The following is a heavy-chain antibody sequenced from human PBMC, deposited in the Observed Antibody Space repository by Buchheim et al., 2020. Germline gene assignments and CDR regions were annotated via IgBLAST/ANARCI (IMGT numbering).Heavy chain of an antibody. J-gene: IGHJ4*02. V-gene: IGHV3-74*01. Sequence: EVQLVESGGDLVQPGGSLRLPCAASGFTFSIYWMHWVRQAPGKGLVWVSRIHSDGSSTDYADSVKGRFTISRDNAKNTLYLQMNSLRAEDTAVYYCTNLAEQPGRNYWGQGTL. CDR2: IHSDGSST. D-gene: IGHD6-13*01. CDR3: TNLAEQPGRNY. CDR1: GFTFSIYW.